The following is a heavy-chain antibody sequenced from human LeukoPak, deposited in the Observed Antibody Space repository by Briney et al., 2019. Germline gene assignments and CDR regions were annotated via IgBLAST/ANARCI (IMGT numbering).Heavy chain of an antibody. CDR1: GFTFSSYW. V-gene: IGHV3-74*01. CDR3: ARASGSSSWSQLDY. J-gene: IGHJ4*02. Sequence: GGSLRLSCAASGFTFSSYWMHWVRQAPGKGLVWVSRINSDGSSTNYADSVKGRFTISRDNAKNSLYLQMNSLRAEDTVVYYCARASGSSSWSQLDYWGQGTLVTVSS. D-gene: IGHD6-13*01. CDR2: INSDGSST.